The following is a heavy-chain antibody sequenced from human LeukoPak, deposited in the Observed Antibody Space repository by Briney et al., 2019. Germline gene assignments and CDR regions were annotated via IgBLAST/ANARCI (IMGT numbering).Heavy chain of an antibody. Sequence: GGSLRLSCAASGFTFSSYGMHWVRQAPGKGLEWVAFIRYDGNKKEYADSEKGRFTISRDNSENTVYLQMNSLRAEDTAVYYCAKDWASTGRGYFDYWGQGTLVTVSS. V-gene: IGHV3-30*02. CDR3: AKDWASTGRGYFDY. J-gene: IGHJ4*02. D-gene: IGHD1-14*01. CDR2: IRYDGNKK. CDR1: GFTFSSYG.